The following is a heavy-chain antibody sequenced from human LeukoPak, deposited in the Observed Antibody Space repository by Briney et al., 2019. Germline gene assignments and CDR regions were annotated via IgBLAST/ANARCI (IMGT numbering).Heavy chain of an antibody. Sequence: GGSLRLSCAASGFTFSSYGMHWVRQAPGKGLEWVAVISYDGSNKYYADSVKGRFTISRDNSKNTLYLQMNSLRAEDTAVYYCASRFGEFPNYWGQGTLVTVSS. J-gene: IGHJ4*02. D-gene: IGHD3-10*01. CDR3: ASRFGEFPNY. CDR1: GFTFSSYG. V-gene: IGHV3-30*12. CDR2: ISYDGSNK.